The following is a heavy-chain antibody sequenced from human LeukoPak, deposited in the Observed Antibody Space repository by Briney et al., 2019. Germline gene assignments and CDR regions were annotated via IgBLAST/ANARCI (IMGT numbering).Heavy chain of an antibody. CDR1: GYTFTGYY. Sequence: ASVKVSCKASGYTFTGYYMHWVRQAPGQGLEWMGWINPNSGGTNYAQKFQGRVTMTRDTSISTAYMELSRLRSDDTAVYYCARDSTGWQADSFDIWGQGTMVTVSS. V-gene: IGHV1-2*02. CDR3: ARDSTGWQADSFDI. J-gene: IGHJ3*02. CDR2: INPNSGGT. D-gene: IGHD2-8*02.